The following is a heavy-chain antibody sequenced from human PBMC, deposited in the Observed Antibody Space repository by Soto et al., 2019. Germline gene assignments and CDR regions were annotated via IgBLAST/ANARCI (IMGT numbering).Heavy chain of an antibody. Sequence: SETLSLTCTVSGGSISSGDYYWSWIRQPPGKGLEWIGYIYYSGSTYYNPSLKSRVTISVDTSKNQFSLKLSSVTAADTAVYYCARDGRAWTPFDYWGQGTLVTVSS. V-gene: IGHV4-30-4*01. CDR1: GGSISSGDYY. CDR2: IYYSGST. D-gene: IGHD5-12*01. J-gene: IGHJ4*02. CDR3: ARDGRAWTPFDY.